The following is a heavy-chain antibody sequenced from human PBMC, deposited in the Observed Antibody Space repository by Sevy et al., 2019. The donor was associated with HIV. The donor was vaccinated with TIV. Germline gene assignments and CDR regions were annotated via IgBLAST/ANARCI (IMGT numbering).Heavy chain of an antibody. CDR2: TSSNSGTI. V-gene: IGHV3-48*02. CDR3: AKDQGWQQVVHGDLWDY. CDR1: GFTFSRYS. Sequence: GGSLRLSCAASGFTFSRYSMNWVRQAPGKGLEWISYTSSNSGTIYYPDSVKGRFTISRDNANSALFLQMNSLRDDDTAVYYCAKDQGWQQVVHGDLWDYWGQGTLVTVSS. D-gene: IGHD6-13*01. J-gene: IGHJ4*02.